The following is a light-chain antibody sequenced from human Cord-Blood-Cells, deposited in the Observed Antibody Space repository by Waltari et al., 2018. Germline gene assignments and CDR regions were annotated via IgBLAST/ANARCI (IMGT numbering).Light chain of an antibody. CDR1: QSVSSSY. J-gene: IGKJ5*01. V-gene: IGKV3-20*01. CDR2: GAS. CDR3: QQYGSSPT. Sequence: EIVLTQSPGTLSLSPGERATLSCRASQSVSSSYLAWYQQKPGQAPRHLIYGASSRATGIPDRFSGSGSGTDFTLTISRLEPEDCAVYYCQQYGSSPTFGQGTRLEIK.